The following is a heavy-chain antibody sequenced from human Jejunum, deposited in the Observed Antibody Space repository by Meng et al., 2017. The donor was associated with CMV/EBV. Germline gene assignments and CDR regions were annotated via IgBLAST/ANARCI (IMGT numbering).Heavy chain of an antibody. J-gene: IGHJ5*02. CDR1: SISSGDYY. Sequence: SISSGDYYWSWIRQPPGKGLEWMGFIYYSGRTYYNPSLASRLTISVDTSNNQFSLTLSSVTAADTAVYYCARTQDCSSTSCYTGFDPRGQGTLVTVSS. D-gene: IGHD2-2*02. CDR2: IYYSGRT. CDR3: ARTQDCSSTSCYTGFDP. V-gene: IGHV4-30-4*08.